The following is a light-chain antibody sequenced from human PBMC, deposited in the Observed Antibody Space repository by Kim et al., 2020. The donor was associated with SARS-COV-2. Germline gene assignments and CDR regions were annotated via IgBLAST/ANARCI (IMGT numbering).Light chain of an antibody. J-gene: IGKJ2*01. CDR2: GAS. V-gene: IGKV3-20*01. Sequence: EIVLTQSPGTLSLSPGERATLSCRASQSVSRSYLAWYQQRPGQAPRILIYGASSRATGIPDRFSGSGSGTDFTLTISRLEPEDFAVYYCQQYDSSPPYTFGQGTKLEI. CDR1: QSVSRSY. CDR3: QQYDSSPPYT.